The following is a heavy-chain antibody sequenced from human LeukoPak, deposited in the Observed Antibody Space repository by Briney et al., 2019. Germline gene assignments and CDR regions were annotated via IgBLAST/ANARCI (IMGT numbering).Heavy chain of an antibody. V-gene: IGHV1-18*04. D-gene: IGHD5-12*01. CDR3: AREGGTWLPFDY. Sequence: ASVKVSCKASGYTFTSYYMHWVRQAPGQGLEWMGWISPYTGNTKYAQKFQGRVTMTTSTSTSIVYMELRSLRSDDTAVYFCAREGGTWLPFDYWGQGTLVTVSS. CDR2: ISPYTGNT. CDR1: GYTFTSYY. J-gene: IGHJ4*02.